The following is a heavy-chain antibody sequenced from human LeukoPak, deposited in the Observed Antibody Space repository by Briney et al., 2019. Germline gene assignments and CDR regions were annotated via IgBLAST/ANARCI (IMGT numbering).Heavy chain of an antibody. J-gene: IGHJ3*02. Sequence: SVKVSCKASGGTFSSYAISWVRQAPGQGLEWMGGIIPIFGTANYAQKFQGRVTITTDESTSTAYMELSSLRSEDTAVYYCARDGSPYSSSSAFDIWGQGTMVTVSS. CDR1: GGTFSSYA. V-gene: IGHV1-69*05. CDR2: IIPIFGTA. CDR3: ARDGSPYSSSSAFDI. D-gene: IGHD6-6*01.